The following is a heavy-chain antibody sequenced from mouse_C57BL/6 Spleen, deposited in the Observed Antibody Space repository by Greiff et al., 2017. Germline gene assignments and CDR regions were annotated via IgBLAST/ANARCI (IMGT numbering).Heavy chain of an antibody. Sequence: EVMLVESGGGLVKPGGSLKLSCAASGFTFSSYAMSWVRQTPEKRLEWVATISDGGSYTYYPDNVKGRFTISRDNAKNNLYLQMSHLKSEDTAIYYCARGGSYDYDGYYFDYWGQGTTLTVSS. CDR2: ISDGGSYT. CDR1: GFTFSSYA. CDR3: ARGGSYDYDGYYFDY. D-gene: IGHD2-4*01. J-gene: IGHJ2*01. V-gene: IGHV5-4*03.